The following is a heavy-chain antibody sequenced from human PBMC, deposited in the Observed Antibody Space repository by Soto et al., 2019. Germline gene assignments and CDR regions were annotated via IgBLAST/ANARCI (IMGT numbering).Heavy chain of an antibody. CDR2: ISAHNGDT. CDR1: GYSFNYYG. J-gene: IGHJ4*02. V-gene: IGHV1-18*04. Sequence: ASVKVSCKASGYSFNYYGISWVRQAPGQGLEWVGWISAHNGDTKYAQNLQGRLTLTTDTSTSTAYMELTSLTSDDTAVYYCARDWSRYFDSSGLMWFYWGQGTLVTVSS. CDR3: ARDWSRYFDSSGLMWFY. D-gene: IGHD3-22*01.